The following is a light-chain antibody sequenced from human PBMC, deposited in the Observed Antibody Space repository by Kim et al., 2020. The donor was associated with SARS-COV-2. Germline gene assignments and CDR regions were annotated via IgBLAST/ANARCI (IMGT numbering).Light chain of an antibody. J-gene: IGKJ5*01. CDR3: QQHSNWPST. CDR1: QSVISY. V-gene: IGKV3-11*01. CDR2: DAS. Sequence: LSPGERATLTCRASQSVISYLAWYQHKPGQAPRLLIYDASTRATGIPARFSGSGSGTDFTLTISSLESEDFAVYYCQQHSNWPSTFGQGTRLEIK.